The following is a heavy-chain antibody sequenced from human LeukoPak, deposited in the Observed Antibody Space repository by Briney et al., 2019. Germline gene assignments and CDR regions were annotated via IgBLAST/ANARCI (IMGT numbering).Heavy chain of an antibody. J-gene: IGHJ5*02. CDR2: ISAYNGNT. CDR3: ARDLGYCSRTSCYRNWSDP. Sequence: GASVKVSCKASGYTFTSYGISWVRQAPGQGLEWMGWISAYNGNTNCAQKLQDRVTMTTDTSTSTAYMELRSLRSDDTAVYYCARDLGYCSRTSCYRNWSDPWGQGTLVTVSS. V-gene: IGHV1-18*01. CDR1: GYTFTSYG. D-gene: IGHD2-2*01.